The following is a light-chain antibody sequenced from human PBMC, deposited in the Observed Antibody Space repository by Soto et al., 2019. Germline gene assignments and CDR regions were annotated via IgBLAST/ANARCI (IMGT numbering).Light chain of an antibody. Sequence: ETVLTQSPATLSLSPGERATLSCRASQSISTYLAWYQQKPGQAPRLLIYDAVNRATGIPARFSGSGSGTDFTLIIDSLEPEDFAVYFCQQRSSWLPWTFGQGTKVDIK. CDR2: DAV. V-gene: IGKV3-11*01. CDR1: QSISTY. J-gene: IGKJ1*01. CDR3: QQRSSWLPWT.